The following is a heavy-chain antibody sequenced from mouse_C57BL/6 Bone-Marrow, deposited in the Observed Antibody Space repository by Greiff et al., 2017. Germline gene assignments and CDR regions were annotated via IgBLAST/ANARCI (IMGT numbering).Heavy chain of an antibody. CDR3: ARTICYDYDGGFAY. CDR1: GFSLTSYA. V-gene: IGHV2-9-1*01. D-gene: IGHD2-4*01. CDR2: IWTGGGI. J-gene: IGHJ3*01. Sequence: QVQLKEPGPGLVAPSQSLSITCTASGFSLTSYAISWVRQPPGKGLEWLGVIWTGGGINYNSALKSRLSISKDNSKSQAFLKMNSLQTDDTARYYCARTICYDYDGGFAYWGRGTRITVSA.